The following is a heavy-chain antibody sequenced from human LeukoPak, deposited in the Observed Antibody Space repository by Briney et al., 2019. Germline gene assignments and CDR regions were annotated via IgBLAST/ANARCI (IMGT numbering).Heavy chain of an antibody. CDR1: GYTFTSYY. CDR3: ARGHHTQGYCSGGSCYFESDY. CDR2: INPSGGST. D-gene: IGHD2-15*01. Sequence: ASVKVSCKASGYTFTSYYMHWVRQPPGQGLEWMGIINPSGGSTSYAQKFQGRVTMTRDTSTSTVYMELSSLRSEDTGVYYCARGHHTQGYCSGGSCYFESDYWGQGTLVTVSS. V-gene: IGHV1-46*01. J-gene: IGHJ4*02.